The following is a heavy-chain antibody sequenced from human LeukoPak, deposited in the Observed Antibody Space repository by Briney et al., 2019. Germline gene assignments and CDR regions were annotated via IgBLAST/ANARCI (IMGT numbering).Heavy chain of an antibody. CDR1: GGTFSSYA. J-gene: IGHJ3*02. CDR3: ASRYCSGGSCYLAFDI. D-gene: IGHD2-15*01. Sequence: SVKVSCKASGGTFSSYAISWVRQAPGQGLEWMGRSIPILGIANYAQKFQGRVTITADKSTSTAYMELSSLRSEDTAVYYCASRYCSGGSCYLAFDIWGQGTMVTVSS. V-gene: IGHV1-69*04. CDR2: SIPILGIA.